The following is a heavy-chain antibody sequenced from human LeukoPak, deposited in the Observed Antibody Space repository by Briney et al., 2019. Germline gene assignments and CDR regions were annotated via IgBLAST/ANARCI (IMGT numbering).Heavy chain of an antibody. Sequence: ASVKVSCEASGYTFTSYGISWVRQAPGQGLEWMGWISAYNGNTNYAQKLHGRVTMTTDTSTSAAYMELRSLRSDDTAVYYCARVMSSSGYYPFDYWGQGTLVTVSS. CDR1: GYTFTSYG. CDR2: ISAYNGNT. CDR3: ARVMSSSGYYPFDY. V-gene: IGHV1-18*01. J-gene: IGHJ4*02. D-gene: IGHD3-22*01.